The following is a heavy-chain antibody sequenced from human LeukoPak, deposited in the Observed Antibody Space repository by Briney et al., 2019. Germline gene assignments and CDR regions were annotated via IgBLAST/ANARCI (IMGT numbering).Heavy chain of an antibody. J-gene: IGHJ4*02. CDR2: IYHSGST. Sequence: SETLSLTCSVSGYSISSGYYWGWIRQPPGKGLEWIGNIYHSGSTNYNPSLKSRVTISVDTSKNQFSLKLSSVTAADTAVYYCASLEFFSGWYGYWGQGTLVTVSS. CDR1: GYSISSGYY. CDR3: ASLEFFSGWYGY. V-gene: IGHV4-38-2*02. D-gene: IGHD6-19*01.